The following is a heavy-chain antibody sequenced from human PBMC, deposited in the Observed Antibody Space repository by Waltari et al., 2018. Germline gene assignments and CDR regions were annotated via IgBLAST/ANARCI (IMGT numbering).Heavy chain of an antibody. CDR1: GFTFSAHF. CDR2: ARGKANSYST. Sequence: EVRLVESGGGLVQPGGSLRLSCAASGFTFSAHFFDWVRQAPGKGLEWVGRARGKANSYSTEYAPSVKDRFTISRDDSRNSLYLQMNSLKTEDTAVYYCARISIVATDWGQGTLVTVSS. V-gene: IGHV3-72*01. J-gene: IGHJ4*02. CDR3: ARISIVATD. D-gene: IGHD5-12*01.